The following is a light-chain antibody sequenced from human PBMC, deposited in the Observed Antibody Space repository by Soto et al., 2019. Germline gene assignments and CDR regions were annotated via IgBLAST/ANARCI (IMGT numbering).Light chain of an antibody. CDR3: QKYNSAPLT. J-gene: IGKJ4*01. Sequence: VELTQSPSSLSAFVGDRVTITCRARQGIAPYLAWFQQKPGKVPKLLIYATSTLQSGVPSRFSGSGSGTDFTLTINSLQPEDVGTYYCQKYNSAPLTFGGGTKV. V-gene: IGKV1-27*01. CDR2: ATS. CDR1: QGIAPY.